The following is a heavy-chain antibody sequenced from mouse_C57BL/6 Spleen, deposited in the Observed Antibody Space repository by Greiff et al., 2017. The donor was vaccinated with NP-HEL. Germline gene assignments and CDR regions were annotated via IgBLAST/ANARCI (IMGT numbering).Heavy chain of an antibody. V-gene: IGHV1-82*01. Sequence: QVQLQQSGPELVKPGASVKISCKASGYAFSSSWMNWVKQRPGKGLEWIGRIYPGDGDTNYNGKFKGKATLTADKSSSTAYMQLSSLTSEDSAVYFCARPYSSGYDYAMDYWGQGTSVTVSS. D-gene: IGHD3-2*02. J-gene: IGHJ4*01. CDR3: ARPYSSGYDYAMDY. CDR1: GYAFSSSW. CDR2: IYPGDGDT.